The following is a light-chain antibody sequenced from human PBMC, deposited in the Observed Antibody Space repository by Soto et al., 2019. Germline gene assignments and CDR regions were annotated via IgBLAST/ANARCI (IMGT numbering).Light chain of an antibody. V-gene: IGLV2-14*01. CDR1: SSDIGSYKY. Sequence: QSVLTQPASVSGSPGKSITIACTGTSSDIGSYKYVSWYQHHPGKVPQLLIYEVSNRPSGVSSRFSASKSGNTASLTISGLQAEDEADYYWSSYSSGSTLGVFGGGTKVTVL. J-gene: IGLJ3*02. CDR3: SSYSSGSTLGV. CDR2: EVS.